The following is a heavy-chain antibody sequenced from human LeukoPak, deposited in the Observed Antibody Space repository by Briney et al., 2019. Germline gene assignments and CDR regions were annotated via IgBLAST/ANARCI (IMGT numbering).Heavy chain of an antibody. CDR1: GGSFSGFY. J-gene: IGHJ4*02. Sequence: PSETLSLTCAVSGGSFSGFYWSWIRQPPGKGLEWIGEINHSGSTNYNPSLKSRVTISVDTSKNQFSLKLSSVTAADTAVYYCARARGFRIDYYGSGSYYKGYYFDYWGQGTLVTVSS. D-gene: IGHD3-10*01. CDR2: INHSGST. CDR3: ARARGFRIDYYGSGSYYKGYYFDY. V-gene: IGHV4-34*01.